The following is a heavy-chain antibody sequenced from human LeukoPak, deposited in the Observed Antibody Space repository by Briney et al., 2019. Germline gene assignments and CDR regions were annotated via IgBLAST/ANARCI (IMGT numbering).Heavy chain of an antibody. Sequence: ASVKVSCKASGYTFTNYYIHWMRQAPGQGLEWVGIINLNAVTTRYAQKFQGRITVTRDTTTSTVYMELSSLRSEDTAVYFCAREGAAEAKNFDYWGQGTLVIVSS. CDR2: INLNAVTT. D-gene: IGHD6-25*01. CDR1: GYTFTNYY. V-gene: IGHV1-46*01. CDR3: AREGAAEAKNFDY. J-gene: IGHJ4*02.